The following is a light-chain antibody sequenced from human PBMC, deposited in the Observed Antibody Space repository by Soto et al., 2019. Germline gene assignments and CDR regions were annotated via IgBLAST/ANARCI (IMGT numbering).Light chain of an antibody. J-gene: IGKJ1*01. CDR2: GAS. CDR1: QSVSSIY. V-gene: IGKV3D-20*02. Sequence: EIVLKQSPGTLSLSPGERATLFCRASQSVSSIYLGWYQQKPGQAPRLXMYGASSRATGIPERFSGSGSGTDGTLAISGLEPEDVEVYYCQQRYNWPWTFGQGTKVDIK. CDR3: QQRYNWPWT.